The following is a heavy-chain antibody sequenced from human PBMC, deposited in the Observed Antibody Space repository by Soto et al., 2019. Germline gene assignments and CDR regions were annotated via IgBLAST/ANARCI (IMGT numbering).Heavy chain of an antibody. J-gene: IGHJ6*02. CDR3: ARGNMDV. Sequence: QVQLVESGGGVVQPGRSLRLSCAASGFTFNLFTFHWIRQAPGRGPEWVAVVSHIDDNKYYADSVKGRFTISRDNAKNTLYLQMNSLRPEDTALYYCARGNMDVWGRGTTVTVSS. V-gene: IGHV3-30-3*01. CDR1: GFTFNLFT. CDR2: VSHIDDNK. D-gene: IGHD1-1*01.